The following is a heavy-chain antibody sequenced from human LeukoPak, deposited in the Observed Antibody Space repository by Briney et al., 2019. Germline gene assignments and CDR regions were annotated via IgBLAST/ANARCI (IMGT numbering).Heavy chain of an antibody. CDR3: ARHSVGGAGDFDC. V-gene: IGHV4-39*01. J-gene: IGHJ4*02. Sequence: SETLSLTCTVSGGSISSGGYYWSWIRQHPGKGLEWIGYIYYSGSTYYNPSLKSRVTISVDTSKNQFSLKLSSVTAADTAVYYCARHSVGGAGDFDCWGQGTLVTVSS. CDR1: GGSISSGGYY. CDR2: IYYSGST. D-gene: IGHD6-19*01.